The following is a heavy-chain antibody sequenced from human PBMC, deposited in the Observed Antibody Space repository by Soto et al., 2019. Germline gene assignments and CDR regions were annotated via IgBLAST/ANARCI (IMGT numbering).Heavy chain of an antibody. V-gene: IGHV3-49*04. CDR3: TRTAGYYDSSGYYSGYYYYGMDV. J-gene: IGHJ6*02. Sequence: PGGSLRLSCTASGFTFGDYAMSWVRQAPGKGLEWVGFIRSKAYGGTTEYAASVKGRFTISRDDSKSIAYLQMNSLKTEDTAVFYCTRTAGYYDSSGYYSGYYYYGMDVWGRGTTFTVAS. D-gene: IGHD3-22*01. CDR2: IRSKAYGGTT. CDR1: GFTFGDYA.